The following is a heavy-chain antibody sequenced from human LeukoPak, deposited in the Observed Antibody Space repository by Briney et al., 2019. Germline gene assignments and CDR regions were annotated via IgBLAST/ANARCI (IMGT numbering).Heavy chain of an antibody. CDR1: GGTFSSYA. J-gene: IGHJ6*03. CDR3: ARSRFAITMIVVPYYYYYYMDV. CDR2: IIPIFGTA. Sequence: ASVKVSCKASGGTFSSYAISWVRQAPGQGLEWMGGIIPIFGTANYAQKFQGRVTITADESTSTAYMELSSLRSEDTAVYYCARSRFAITMIVVPYYYYYYMDVWGKGTTVTISS. D-gene: IGHD3-22*01. V-gene: IGHV1-69*13.